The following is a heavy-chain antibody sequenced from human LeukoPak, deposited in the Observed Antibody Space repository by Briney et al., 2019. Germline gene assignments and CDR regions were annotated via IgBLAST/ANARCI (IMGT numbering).Heavy chain of an antibody. CDR3: VKDERSGSYIY. Sequence: GGSLRLSCAASGFTFSTYWMTWVRQAPGKGLEWVANIKQDGSVKYCVDSVKGRFTLSRDNSKNSLYLQMDSLRAEDTAVYYCVKDERSGSYIYWGQGTLVTVSS. V-gene: IGHV3-7*01. CDR1: GFTFSTYW. J-gene: IGHJ4*02. D-gene: IGHD1-26*01. CDR2: IKQDGSVK.